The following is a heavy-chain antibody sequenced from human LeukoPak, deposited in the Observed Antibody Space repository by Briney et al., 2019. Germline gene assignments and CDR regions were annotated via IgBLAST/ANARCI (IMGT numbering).Heavy chain of an antibody. CDR1: GGSFSGYY. V-gene: IGHV4-34*01. J-gene: IGHJ4*02. Sequence: SETLSLTCAVYGGSFSGYYWSWIRQPPGKGLEWIGEINHSGSTNYNPSLKSRVTISVDTSKNQFSLKLSSVTAADTAVYYCARGRIVVVVGFNYWGQGTLVTVSS. D-gene: IGHD2-15*01. CDR3: ARGRIVVVVGFNY. CDR2: INHSGST.